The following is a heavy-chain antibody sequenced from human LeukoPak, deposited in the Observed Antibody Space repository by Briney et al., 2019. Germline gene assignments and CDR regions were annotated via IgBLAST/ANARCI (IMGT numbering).Heavy chain of an antibody. CDR1: GYTFTSYG. CDR2: ISAYNGNT. CDR3: ARVDTAMVHWDY. V-gene: IGHV1-18*01. J-gene: IGHJ4*02. Sequence: ASVKVSCKASGYTFTSYGISWVRQAPGQGLEWMGWISAYNGNTDYAQKLQGRVTMTTDTSTSTAYMELRSLRSDDTAVYYCARVDTAMVHWDYWGQGTLVTVSS. D-gene: IGHD5-18*01.